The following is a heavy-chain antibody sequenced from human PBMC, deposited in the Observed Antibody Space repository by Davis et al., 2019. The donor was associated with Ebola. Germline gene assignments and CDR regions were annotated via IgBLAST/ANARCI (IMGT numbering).Heavy chain of an antibody. CDR3: ARDKGWLQSSYFDY. D-gene: IGHD5-24*01. CDR2: IYYSGTT. CDR1: GGSLSSFTSY. J-gene: IGHJ4*02. V-gene: IGHV4-39*07. Sequence: MPSETLSLTCNVSGGSLSSFTSYWAWIRQPPGKGLEWIGNIYYSGTTYYNPSLKNRVTITVDTAKNQFSLKLSSVTAADTAVYYCARDKGWLQSSYFDYWGQGTLVTVSS.